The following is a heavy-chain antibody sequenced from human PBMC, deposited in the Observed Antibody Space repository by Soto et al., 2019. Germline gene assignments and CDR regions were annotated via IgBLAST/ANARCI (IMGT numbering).Heavy chain of an antibody. CDR1: GGSISSYY. CDR3: ARLDPYDAFDI. Sequence: PSETLSLTCTVSGGSISSYYWSWVRQPPGKGLEWIGYIYYSGSTNYNPSLKSRVTISVDTSKNQFSLKLSSVTAADTAVYYCARLDPYDAFDIWGQGTMVTVS. V-gene: IGHV4-59*08. CDR2: IYYSGST. J-gene: IGHJ3*02.